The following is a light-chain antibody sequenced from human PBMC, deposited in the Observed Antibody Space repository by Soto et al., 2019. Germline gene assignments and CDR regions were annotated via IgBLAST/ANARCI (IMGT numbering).Light chain of an antibody. CDR2: GNS. V-gene: IGLV1-40*01. Sequence: QSVLTQPPSVSGAPGQRVTISCTGSSSNIGAGYDVHWYQQLPGTAPKLLIYGNSNRPSGVPDRFSGSKSGTSASLAITGLLAEDEADYYCQSYDGSLSGWVFGGGTKVTVL. J-gene: IGLJ3*02. CDR1: SSNIGAGYD. CDR3: QSYDGSLSGWV.